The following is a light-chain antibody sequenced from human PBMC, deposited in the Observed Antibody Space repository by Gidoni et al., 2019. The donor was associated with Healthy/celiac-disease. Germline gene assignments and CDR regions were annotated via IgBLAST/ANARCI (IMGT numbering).Light chain of an antibody. Sequence: DIQMTQSPSSLSASVGDRVTITCRASQSISSYLNWYQQKPGKATKLLIYAASSLQSEVPSRFSGSEAGTDFTLTISSLQPEDFATYYCQQSYSTPRTFGQGTKVEIK. CDR2: AAS. V-gene: IGKV1-39*01. J-gene: IGKJ1*01. CDR1: QSISSY. CDR3: QQSYSTPRT.